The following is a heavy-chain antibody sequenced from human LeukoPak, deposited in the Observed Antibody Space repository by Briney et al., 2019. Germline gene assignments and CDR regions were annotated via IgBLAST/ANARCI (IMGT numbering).Heavy chain of an antibody. CDR1: GLTFSNYD. CDR3: ASRQGLGWHYVN. J-gene: IGHJ4*02. CDR2: ISDNGGRT. Sequence: GGSLRLSWVDSGLTFSNYDMSWVRQVPGKGLEWVSGISDNGGRTNYADSVKGRFTISRDNSKNTLYLQMNSLRVEDTAIYYCASRQGLGWHYVNWGQGTLVTVSS. V-gene: IGHV3-23*01. D-gene: IGHD3-10*02.